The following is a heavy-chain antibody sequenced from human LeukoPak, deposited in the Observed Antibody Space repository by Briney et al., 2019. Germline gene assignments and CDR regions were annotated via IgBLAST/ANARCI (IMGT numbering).Heavy chain of an antibody. CDR2: ISGSGGST. J-gene: IGHJ4*02. V-gene: IGHV3-23*01. D-gene: IGHD2-15*01. CDR1: GFTFSSYA. Sequence: PGGSLRLSCAASGFTFSSYAMSWVRQAPGKGLEWVSAISGSGGSTYYADSVKGRFTISGDNSKNTLYLQMNSLRAEDTAVYYCANEVVVVAAPTTSFDYWGQGTLVTVSS. CDR3: ANEVVVVAAPTTSFDY.